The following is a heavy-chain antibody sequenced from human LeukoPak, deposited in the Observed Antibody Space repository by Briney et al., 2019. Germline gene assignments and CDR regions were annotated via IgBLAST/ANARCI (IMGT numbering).Heavy chain of an antibody. CDR2: IYTCGST. CDR1: GGSISRGSYY. Sequence: PSQTLSLTCTVSGGSISRGSYYWNWIRQPAGKGLEWIGRIYTCGSTNYNPSLKSRVTVSVDTSKNQFSLKLSSVTAADTAVYFCARAYRSSWYANWFDPWGQGTLVTVSS. D-gene: IGHD6-13*01. V-gene: IGHV4-61*02. CDR3: ARAYRSSWYANWFDP. J-gene: IGHJ5*02.